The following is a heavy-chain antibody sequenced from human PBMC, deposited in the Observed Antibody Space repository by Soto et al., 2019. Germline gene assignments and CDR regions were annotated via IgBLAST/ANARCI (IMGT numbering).Heavy chain of an antibody. D-gene: IGHD6-13*01. CDR1: GFSLSNARMG. J-gene: IGHJ5*02. CDR3: ERMLKGAAAGSNWFDP. Sequence: QVTLKESGPVLVKPTETLTLTCTVSGFSLSNARMGVSWIRQPPGKALEWLAHIFSNDEKSYSTTLKRRLTIYKDTSKSQMVLTMTDMDPVVTATYYCERMLKGAAAGSNWFDPWGQGTLVTVSS. CDR2: IFSNDEK. V-gene: IGHV2-26*01.